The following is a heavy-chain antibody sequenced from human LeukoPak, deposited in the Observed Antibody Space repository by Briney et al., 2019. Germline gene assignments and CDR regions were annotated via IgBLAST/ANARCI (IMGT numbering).Heavy chain of an antibody. J-gene: IGHJ4*02. D-gene: IGHD6-13*01. V-gene: IGHV6-1*01. CDR1: GDSVSSNSAA. CDR3: ARASVRSSSWYSWDY. Sequence: SQTLSLTCVISGDSVSSNSAAWNWIRQSPSRGLQWLGRTYYRSKWYNDYAVSVRSRITINPDTSKNQFSLQLNSVTPEDTAVYYCARASVRSSSWYSWDYWGQGTLVTVSS. CDR2: TYYRSKWYN.